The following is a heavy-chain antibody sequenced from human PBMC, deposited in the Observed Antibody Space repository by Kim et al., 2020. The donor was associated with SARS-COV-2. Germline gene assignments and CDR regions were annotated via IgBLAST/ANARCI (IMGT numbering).Heavy chain of an antibody. Sequence: SETLSPTCTVSDGSISSYYWSWIRQPAGKGLEWIGHIYTSGSTNYNPSLKSRVTMSVDTSKNHFSLKLSSVTAADTAVYYCARDHMSSAGKAFDYWGQGTLVTVSS. D-gene: IGHD2-21*01. CDR1: DGSISSYY. V-gene: IGHV4-4*07. CDR3: ARDHMSSAGKAFDY. CDR2: IYTSGST. J-gene: IGHJ4*02.